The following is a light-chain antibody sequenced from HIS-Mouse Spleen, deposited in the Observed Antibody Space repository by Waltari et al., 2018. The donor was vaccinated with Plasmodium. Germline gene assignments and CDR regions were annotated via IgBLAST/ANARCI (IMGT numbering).Light chain of an antibody. V-gene: IGLV3-10*01. CDR2: EDS. CDR3: YSTDSSGNHRV. Sequence: SYELTQPPSVSVSPGQTARITCSGDALPKTYAYWYQQKSGQAPVLVIYEDSKRPSGIPERFSGSSSGTMATLTISGAQVEDEADYYCYSTDSSGNHRVFCGGTKLTVL. CDR1: ALPKTY. J-gene: IGLJ3*02.